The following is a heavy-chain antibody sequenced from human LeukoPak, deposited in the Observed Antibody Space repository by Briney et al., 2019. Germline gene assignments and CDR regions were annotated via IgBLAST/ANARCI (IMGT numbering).Heavy chain of an antibody. V-gene: IGHV4-39*01. CDR2: IYYSGST. CDR1: GGSISSDNYY. J-gene: IGHJ4*02. CDR3: ARGPYDSSGYYYPPDY. Sequence: MPSETLSLTCTVSGGSISSDNYYWGWIRQPPGKGLEWIGTIYYSGSTYYNPSLKSRVTISVDTSKNRFSLRLSSVTAADTAVYYCARGPYDSSGYYYPPDYWGQGTLVTVSS. D-gene: IGHD3-22*01.